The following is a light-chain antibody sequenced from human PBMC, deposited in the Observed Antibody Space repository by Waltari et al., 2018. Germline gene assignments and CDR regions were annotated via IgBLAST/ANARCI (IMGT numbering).Light chain of an antibody. CDR1: QSLSVAY. CDR3: QQYVNSPGT. J-gene: IGKJ2*01. Sequence: EIVLTQSPGTLSLSPGETATLSCRASQSLSVAYVAWYHHKSGQAPRRLIDGAFYRAAYSPERFSGSGSGTDFTLTISRLEPEDFGLYYCQQYVNSPGTFGQGTKLEIK. CDR2: GAF. V-gene: IGKV3-20*01.